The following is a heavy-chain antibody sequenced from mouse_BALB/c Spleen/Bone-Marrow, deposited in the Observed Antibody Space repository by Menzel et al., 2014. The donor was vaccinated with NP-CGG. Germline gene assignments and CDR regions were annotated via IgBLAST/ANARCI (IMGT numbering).Heavy chain of an antibody. CDR3: ANYYGSTWFAY. Sequence: DVMLVESGGGLVKPGGSLKLSCAASGFTFSDYYMYWVRQTPEKRLEWVATISDGGSYTYYPDSVKGRFTISRDNAKNNLHLQMSSLKSEDTAMYYCANYYGSTWFAYWGQGTLVTVSA. D-gene: IGHD1-1*01. CDR1: GFTFSDYY. V-gene: IGHV5-4*02. CDR2: ISDGGSYT. J-gene: IGHJ3*01.